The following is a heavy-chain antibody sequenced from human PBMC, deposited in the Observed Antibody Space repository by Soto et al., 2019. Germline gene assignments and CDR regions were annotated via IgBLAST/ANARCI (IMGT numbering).Heavy chain of an antibody. CDR3: ARSQGSSTSLEIYYYYYYGMDV. V-gene: IGHV1-69*01. CDR2: IIPIPGTA. CDR1: GGTFSSYA. J-gene: IGHJ6*02. D-gene: IGHD2-2*01. Sequence: QVQLVQSGAEVKKPGSSVKVSCKASGGTFSSYAISWVRQAPGQGLELMGGIIPIPGTANYEQKFQGRVTITADESTSTAYMELSSLRSEDTAVYYCARSQGSSTSLEIYYYYYYGMDVWGQGTTVTVSS.